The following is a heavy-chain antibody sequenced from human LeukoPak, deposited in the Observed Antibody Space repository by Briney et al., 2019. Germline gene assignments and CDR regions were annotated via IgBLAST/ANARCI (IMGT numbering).Heavy chain of an antibody. CDR3: ARGIALNYDSSGYCLGAFDI. D-gene: IGHD3-22*01. Sequence: SETLSLTCTVSGGSISSYYWSWIRQPAGKGLEWIGRINNGGSTNYNPSLKSRVTMSVDTSKNQFPQKLTTVPAADAAVYYCARGIALNYDSSGYCLGAFDIWGQGKMVTVSS. V-gene: IGHV4-4*07. CDR1: GGSISSYY. CDR2: INNGGST. J-gene: IGHJ3*02.